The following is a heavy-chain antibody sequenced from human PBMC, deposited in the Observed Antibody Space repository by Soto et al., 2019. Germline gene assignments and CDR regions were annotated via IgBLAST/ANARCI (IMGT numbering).Heavy chain of an antibody. D-gene: IGHD3-22*01. CDR1: GYTFTSYA. CDR3: ARPRWLLDAIDI. J-gene: IGHJ3*02. V-gene: IGHV1-3*01. Sequence: QVQLVQSGAEVKKPGASVKVSCKASGYTFTSYAMHWVRQAPGQRLEWMGWINAGNGNTKYSQKFQGRVTITRDTSARTAYMELSSLISEGTAVYYWARPRWLLDAIDIWGQGTMVTVSS. CDR2: INAGNGNT.